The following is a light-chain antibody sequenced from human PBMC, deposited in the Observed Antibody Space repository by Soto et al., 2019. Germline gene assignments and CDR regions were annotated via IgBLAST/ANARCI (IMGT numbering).Light chain of an antibody. J-gene: IGLJ1*01. V-gene: IGLV2-14*03. CDR1: ISDVSGYNY. CDR2: DVS. CDR3: SSYTTSNTRQIV. Sequence: QSVLTQPASVSGSHGQSINISCTGTISDVSGYNYVSWYQHHPGKAPKLIIYDVSNRPSGVSNPFSGSKSGNTASLTISGLQPEDEADYYCSSYTTSNTRQIVFGTGTKVTVL.